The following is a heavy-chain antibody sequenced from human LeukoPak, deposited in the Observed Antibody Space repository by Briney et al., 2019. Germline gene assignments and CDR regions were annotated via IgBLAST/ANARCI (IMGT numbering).Heavy chain of an antibody. Sequence: SETLSLTCTVSGYSISTGYFWAWIRQPPGKGLEWIGSISRGAGTYYSPSLKSRVTMSLDTPKNQFSVNLNSVTAADTAVYYCARDHDVWVAPSFDYWGQGNLVSVSS. CDR3: ARDHDVWVAPSFDY. D-gene: IGHD5-12*01. J-gene: IGHJ4*02. CDR1: GYSISTGYF. V-gene: IGHV4-38-2*02. CDR2: ISRGAGT.